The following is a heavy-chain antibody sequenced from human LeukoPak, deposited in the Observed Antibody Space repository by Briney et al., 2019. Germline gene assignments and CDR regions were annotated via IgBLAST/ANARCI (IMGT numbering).Heavy chain of an antibody. CDR2: ITGGSTTK. CDR1: GFTFSYYE. J-gene: IGHJ4*02. D-gene: IGHD6-19*01. CDR3: ARDGDIAVDTAPYYFDY. V-gene: IGHV3-48*03. Sequence: GGSLRLSCAASGFTFSYYEMIWVRQAPGKGLEWVSYITGGSTTKNYADSVKGRFTISRDNAKNSLYLQMNSLRAEDTAIYYCARDGDIAVDTAPYYFDYWGQGILVAVSS.